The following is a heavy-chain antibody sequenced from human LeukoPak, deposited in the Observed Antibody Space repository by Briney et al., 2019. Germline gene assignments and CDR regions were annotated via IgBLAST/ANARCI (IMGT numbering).Heavy chain of an antibody. CDR2: INSDGSST. V-gene: IGHV3-74*01. CDR3: ASRIAVAGHHAFDI. Sequence: PGGSLRLSCAASGFTFSSYWMHWVRQAPGKGLVWVSRINSDGSSTSYADSVKGRFTISRDNAKNTLYLQMNSLRAEDTAVYYCASRIAVAGHHAFDIWGQGTMVTVSS. CDR1: GFTFSSYW. J-gene: IGHJ3*02. D-gene: IGHD6-19*01.